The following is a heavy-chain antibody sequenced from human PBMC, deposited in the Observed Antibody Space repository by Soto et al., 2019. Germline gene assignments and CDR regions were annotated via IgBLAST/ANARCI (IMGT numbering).Heavy chain of an antibody. CDR3: VKALRYFDWLPDFDY. D-gene: IGHD3-9*01. CDR2: ISSNGGST. J-gene: IGHJ4*02. V-gene: IGHV3-64D*06. CDR1: GFTFSSYA. Sequence: EVQLVESGGGLVQPGGSLRLSCSASGFTFSSYAMHWARQAPGKGLEYVSAISSNGGSTYYADSVKGRFTISRDNSKNTLYLQMSSLRAEDTAVYYCVKALRYFDWLPDFDYWGQGTLVTVSS.